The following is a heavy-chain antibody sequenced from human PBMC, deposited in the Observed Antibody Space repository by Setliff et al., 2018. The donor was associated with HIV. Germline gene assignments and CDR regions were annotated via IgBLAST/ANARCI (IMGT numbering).Heavy chain of an antibody. J-gene: IGHJ6*02. CDR1: GASISSYY. V-gene: IGHV4-59*08. CDR3: ARGGYSSSWYTYYGMDV. CDR2: IYSSGST. Sequence: PSETLSLTCTVSGASISSYYWSWIRQPPGKGLEWIGYIYSSGSTNYNPSLKSRVTISVDTSKNQFSLKLSSVTAADTAVYYCARGGYSSSWYTYYGMDVWGQGTTVTVSS. D-gene: IGHD6-13*01.